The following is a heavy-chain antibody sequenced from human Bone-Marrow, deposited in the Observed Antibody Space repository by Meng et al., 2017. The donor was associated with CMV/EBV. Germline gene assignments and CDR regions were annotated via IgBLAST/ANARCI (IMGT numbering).Heavy chain of an antibody. V-gene: IGHV4-59*08. CDR3: ASERSGDFWSGRGYFDY. D-gene: IGHD3-3*01. CDR1: GGSISSYY. J-gene: IGHJ4*02. Sequence: SETLSLTCTVSGGSISSYYWSWIRQPPGKGLEWIGYIYYSGSTNYNPSLKSRVTISVDTSKNQFSLKLSSVTAADTAVYYCASERSGDFWSGRGYFDYWGQGTLVTVSS. CDR2: IYYSGST.